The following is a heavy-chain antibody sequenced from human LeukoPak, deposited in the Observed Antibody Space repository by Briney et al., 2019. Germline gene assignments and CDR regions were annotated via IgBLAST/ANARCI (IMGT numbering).Heavy chain of an antibody. CDR1: GVTFSSYA. Sequence: GGSLRLSCAASGVTFSSYAMHWVRQAPGKGLEWVAVISYDGSNKYYADSVKGRFTISRHNSKNTLYLQMNSLRAEDTAVYYCARDSYYDSSGYYYPGAFDIWGQGTMVTVSS. V-gene: IGHV3-30*04. J-gene: IGHJ3*02. CDR3: ARDSYYDSSGYYYPGAFDI. CDR2: ISYDGSNK. D-gene: IGHD3-22*01.